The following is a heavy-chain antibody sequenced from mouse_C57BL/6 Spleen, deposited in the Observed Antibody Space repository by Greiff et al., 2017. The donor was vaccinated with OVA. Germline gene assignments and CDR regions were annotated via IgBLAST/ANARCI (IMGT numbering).Heavy chain of an antibody. CDR1: GYTFTSYW. V-gene: IGHV1-53*01. CDR2: INPSNGGT. Sequence: VQLQQPGTELVKPGASVKLSCKASGYTFTSYWMHWVKQRPGQGLEWIGNINPSNGGTNYNEKFKSKSTLTVDKSSSTAYMELRSLISEDSAVYYCARKSNYDYAMDYWGQGTSVTVSS. CDR3: ARKSNYDYAMDY. J-gene: IGHJ4*01. D-gene: IGHD2-5*01.